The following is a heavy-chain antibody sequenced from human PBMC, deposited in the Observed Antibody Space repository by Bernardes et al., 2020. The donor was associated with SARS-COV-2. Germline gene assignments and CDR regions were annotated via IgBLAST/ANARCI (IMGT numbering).Heavy chain of an antibody. CDR1: GGTFSSYA. CDR2: IIPIFGTA. D-gene: IGHD1-7*01. V-gene: IGHV1-69*13. CDR3: ARGSRNYGPPAVYGMDV. Sequence: SVKVSCKASGGTFSSYAISWVRQAPGQGLEWMGGIIPIFGTANYAQKFQGRVTITADESTSTAYMELSSLRSEDTAVYYCARGSRNYGPPAVYGMDVWGQGTTVTVSS. J-gene: IGHJ6*02.